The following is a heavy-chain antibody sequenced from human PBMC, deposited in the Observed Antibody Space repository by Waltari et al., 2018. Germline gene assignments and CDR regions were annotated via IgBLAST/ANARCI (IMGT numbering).Heavy chain of an antibody. D-gene: IGHD3-10*01. CDR2: INPNSGGT. CDR1: GYTFTGYY. V-gene: IGHV1-2*02. Sequence: QVQLVQSGAEVKKPGASVKVSCKASGYTFTGYYMHWVRPAPGQGLEWMGWINPNSGGTNYAQKFQGRVTMTRDTSISTAYMELSRLRSDDTAVYYCARDVMVQGTNYYYMDVWGKGTTVTVSS. CDR3: ARDVMVQGTNYYYMDV. J-gene: IGHJ6*03.